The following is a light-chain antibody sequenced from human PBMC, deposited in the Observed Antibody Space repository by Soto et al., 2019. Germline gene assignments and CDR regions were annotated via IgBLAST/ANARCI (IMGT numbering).Light chain of an antibody. CDR3: QQRSNSPWT. J-gene: IGKJ1*01. CDR1: QSVSSY. Sequence: MRQSPATLPLSPGERATLSCRASQSVSSYLAWYQQKPGQAPRLLIYDASNRATGIPAKFSGSGSGTDFTLTISSLAPEDFEVYYCQQRSNSPWTFSQGTKVDIK. V-gene: IGKV3-11*01. CDR2: DAS.